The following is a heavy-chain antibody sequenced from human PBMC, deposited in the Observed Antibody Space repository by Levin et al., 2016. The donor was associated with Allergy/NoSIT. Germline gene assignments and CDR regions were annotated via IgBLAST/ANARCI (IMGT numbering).Heavy chain of an antibody. V-gene: IGHV3-15*01. CDR2: IKTTSEGGTT. CDR1: GFTFRNAW. J-gene: IGHJ5*02. D-gene: IGHD6-13*01. Sequence: GGSLRLSCATSGFTFRNAWMSWVRQAAGKGLEWVGRIKTTSEGGTTDYAAPVRGRFTISRDDSKSILFLQMNSLTADDTGVYYCAQPGVDRTKSFTYTSAWCASWGQGTLVTVSS. CDR3: AQPGVDRTKSFTYTSAWCAS.